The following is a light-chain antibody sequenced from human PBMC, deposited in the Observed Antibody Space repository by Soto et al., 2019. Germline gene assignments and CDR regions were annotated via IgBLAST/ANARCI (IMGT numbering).Light chain of an antibody. CDR3: ASYTSSSTSVI. V-gene: IGLV2-14*01. CDR1: SSDVGGYKY. CDR2: EVS. Sequence: QSVLTQPASVSGSPGQSIPISCTGTSSDVGGYKYVSWYQQHPDKAPKLIIFEVSNRPSGISSRFSGSKSGNTASLTISGLHAEDEADYYCASYTSSSTSVIFGRGTKLTVL. J-gene: IGLJ2*01.